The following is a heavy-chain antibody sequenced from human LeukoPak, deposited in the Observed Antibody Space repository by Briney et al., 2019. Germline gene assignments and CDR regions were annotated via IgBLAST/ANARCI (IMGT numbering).Heavy chain of an antibody. CDR3: AREGKTTYYYDSSGYPFDY. CDR1: GGSFSGYY. CDR2: INHSGST. Sequence: SETLSLTCAVYGGSFSGYYWSWIRQPPGKGLEWIGEINHSGSTNYNPSLKSRVTISVDTSKNQFSLKLSSVTAADTAVYYCAREGKTTYYYDSSGYPFDYWGQGTLVTVSS. V-gene: IGHV4-34*01. J-gene: IGHJ4*02. D-gene: IGHD3-22*01.